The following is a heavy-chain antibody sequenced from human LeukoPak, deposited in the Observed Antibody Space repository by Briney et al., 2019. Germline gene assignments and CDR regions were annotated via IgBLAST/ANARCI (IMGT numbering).Heavy chain of an antibody. Sequence: ASVQVSCKTSGYSFNTYGITWVRQAPGRGLEWMGWISGHSGDTQYARKFQGRVTLTTDSSTNTAYMDLRALKSDDTAVYYCLRDARGWFLGVQEFHFWGQGTLVIVSS. CDR1: GYSFNTYG. CDR2: ISGHSGDT. J-gene: IGHJ4*02. V-gene: IGHV1-18*01. D-gene: IGHD3-9*01. CDR3: LRDARGWFLGVQEFHF.